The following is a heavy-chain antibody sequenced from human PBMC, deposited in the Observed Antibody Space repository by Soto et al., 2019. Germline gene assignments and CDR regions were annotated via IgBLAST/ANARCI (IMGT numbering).Heavy chain of an antibody. Sequence: QVQLVQSGAEVKQPGSSVKVSCKASGGPFSRYAFTWVRQAPGQGLEWMGGIAPFSATADYAQKFQGRVTITGDKSTTTASLELSSVGSEDTPVYFCATSRGAPTWCAPWGQGTLVIVSS. J-gene: IGHJ5*02. CDR3: ATSRGAPTWCAP. CDR1: GGPFSRYA. D-gene: IGHD1-26*01. CDR2: IAPFSATA. V-gene: IGHV1-69*14.